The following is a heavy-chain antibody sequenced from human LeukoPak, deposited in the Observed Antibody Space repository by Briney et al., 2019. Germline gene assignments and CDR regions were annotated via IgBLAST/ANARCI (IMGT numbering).Heavy chain of an antibody. V-gene: IGHV4-61*02. J-gene: IGHJ3*02. Sequence: SETLSLTCTVSGGSISSGSYYWSWIRQPAGKGLEWIGRIYTSGSTNCNPSLRSRVAILLGTSKNQFSLNLNSVTAADTAVYYCARVDIPMAGHAFDIWGQGTMVTVSS. CDR1: GGSISSGSYY. CDR2: IYTSGST. CDR3: ARVDIPMAGHAFDI. D-gene: IGHD5-18*01.